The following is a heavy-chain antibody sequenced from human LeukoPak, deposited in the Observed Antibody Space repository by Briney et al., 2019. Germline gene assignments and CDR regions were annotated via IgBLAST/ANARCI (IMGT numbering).Heavy chain of an antibody. CDR3: AKAAAGPGVFDY. J-gene: IGHJ4*02. V-gene: IGHV4-34*01. CDR1: GGSLNGHY. D-gene: IGHD6-13*01. Sequence: SETLSLTCAVYGGSLNGHYWSWIRQPPGKGLEWIGEGSESGGTKFNPSLKSRVTISADTSKNQFSLKVKSVTAADTAVYYCAKAAAGPGVFDYWGQGTLVTVSS. CDR2: GSESGGT.